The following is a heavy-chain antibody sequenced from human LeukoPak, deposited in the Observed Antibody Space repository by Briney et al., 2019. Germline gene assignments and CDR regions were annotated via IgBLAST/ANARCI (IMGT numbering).Heavy chain of an antibody. J-gene: IGHJ4*02. CDR2: IYHSGST. CDR1: GGSISSGGYS. D-gene: IGHD2/OR15-2a*01. CDR3: ARSNSGRFNYFDY. Sequence: SETLSLTCAASGGSISSGGYSWSWIRQPPGKGLEWIGYIYHSGSTYYNPSLKSRVTISVDRSKNQFSLKLSSVTAADTAVYYCARSNSGRFNYFDYWGQGTLVTVSS. V-gene: IGHV4-30-2*01.